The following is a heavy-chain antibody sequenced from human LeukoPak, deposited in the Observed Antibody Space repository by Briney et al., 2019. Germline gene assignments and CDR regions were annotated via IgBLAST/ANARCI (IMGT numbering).Heavy chain of an antibody. J-gene: IGHJ4*02. CDR3: ARVLGYDTIDY. V-gene: IGHV4-39*01. CDR1: GGSISSSSYY. D-gene: IGHD5-12*01. CDR2: IYYSGST. Sequence: SETLSLTCTVSGGSISSSSYYWGWIRQPPGKGLEWIGSIYYSGSTYYNPSLKSRVTISVDTSKNQFSLKLGSVTAADTAVYYCARVLGYDTIDYWGQGTLVTVSS.